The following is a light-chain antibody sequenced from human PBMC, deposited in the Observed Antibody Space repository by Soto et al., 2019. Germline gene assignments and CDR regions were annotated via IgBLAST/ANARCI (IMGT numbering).Light chain of an antibody. CDR2: DVV. Sequence: QSVLTQPASVSGSPGQSITISCTGTSSDVGGSNHVSWYQQHPGKAPKLMIYDVVNRPSGVSHRFSGSKSGNTASLTISGLQAEYEADYYCSSYTSSSTGVFGGGTKLTVL. CDR1: SSDVGGSNH. J-gene: IGLJ2*01. V-gene: IGLV2-14*03. CDR3: SSYTSSSTGV.